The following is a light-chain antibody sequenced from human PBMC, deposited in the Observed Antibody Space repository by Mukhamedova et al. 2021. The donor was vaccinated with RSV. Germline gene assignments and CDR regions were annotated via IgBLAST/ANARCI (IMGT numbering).Light chain of an antibody. V-gene: IGKV3-20*01. Sequence: SVSNNYLAWYQQKPGQAPRLLVFGASSRATGIPDRFSGSGSGTDFTLTISRLEPEDFAVYYCQQYGSSPRTFGQGTKVEIK. CDR1: SVSNNY. CDR2: GAS. J-gene: IGKJ1*01. CDR3: QQYGSSPRT.